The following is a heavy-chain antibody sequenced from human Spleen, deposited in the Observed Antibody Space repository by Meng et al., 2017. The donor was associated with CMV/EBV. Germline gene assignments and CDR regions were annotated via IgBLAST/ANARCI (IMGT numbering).Heavy chain of an antibody. CDR1: VFSLSTRAVG. CDR2: IYWNDDE. V-gene: IGHV2-5*01. Sequence: VFSLSTRAVGVGWIRQPPGKALEWLALIYWNDDERYSPSLRSRLTITKDTSKNQVVLTMTNMDPVDTATYYCAHRYSSDWDDYFDCWGQGTLVTVSS. D-gene: IGHD6-25*01. J-gene: IGHJ4*02. CDR3: AHRYSSDWDDYFDC.